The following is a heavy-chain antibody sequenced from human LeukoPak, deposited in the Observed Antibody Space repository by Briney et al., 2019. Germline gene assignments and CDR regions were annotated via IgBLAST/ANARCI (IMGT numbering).Heavy chain of an antibody. CDR3: ARDGESSFYYYYGMDV. Sequence: GGSLRLSCAASGFTFSTYAMSWVRQAPGKGLEWVANIKQDGSEKYYVDSVKGRFTISRDDAKNSLYLQMNSLRAEDTAVYYCARDGESSFYYYYGMDVWGQGTTVTVSS. J-gene: IGHJ6*02. D-gene: IGHD3-10*01. CDR2: IKQDGSEK. V-gene: IGHV3-7*01. CDR1: GFTFSTYA.